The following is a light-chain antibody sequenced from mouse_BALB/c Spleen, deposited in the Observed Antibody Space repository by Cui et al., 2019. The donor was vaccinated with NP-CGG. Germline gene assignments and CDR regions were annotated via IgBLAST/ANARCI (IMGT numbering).Light chain of an antibody. J-gene: IGLJ1*01. Sequence: QAVVTQESAFTTSPGETVTLTCRSSTGAVTTNNYANWVQEKPDQLFTGLIGGTNNRAPGVPARFSGSLIGDKAALTITGAQTEDEAIYFCALWYSNHWVFGGGTKLTVL. CDR3: ALWYSNHWV. CDR2: GTN. V-gene: IGLV1*01. CDR1: TGAVTTNNY.